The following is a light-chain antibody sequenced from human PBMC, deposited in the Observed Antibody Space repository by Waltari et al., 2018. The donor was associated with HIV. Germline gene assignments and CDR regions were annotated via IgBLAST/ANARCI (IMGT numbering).Light chain of an antibody. CDR2: LVS. CDR1: QNIGNS. Sequence: DIRMTQSPSTLPASIADSGHSTCPASQNIGNSLAWYQQKPGQAPKLPISLVSSLERGVPIRCSGSGSGSEFTLTISSLQNEDFATYYCQQFDTYYTFGPGTRLE. J-gene: IGKJ2*01. V-gene: IGKV1-5*03. CDR3: QQFDTYYT.